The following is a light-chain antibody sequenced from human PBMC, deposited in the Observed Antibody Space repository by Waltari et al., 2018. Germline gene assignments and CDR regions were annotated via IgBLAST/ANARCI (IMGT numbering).Light chain of an antibody. CDR2: GNN. V-gene: IGLV1-47*01. CDR1: SSNLGSYY. J-gene: IGLJ2*01. CDR3: AAWDDRLRGVV. Sequence: QSLLTQPPSASGTPGQRVTMSCYGSSSNLGSYYVYWYQQLPGTAPKLLIDGNNQRPSGVPDRFSGSKSGTSGSLAISGLRSEDEADYYCAAWDDRLRGVVFGGGTKLTV.